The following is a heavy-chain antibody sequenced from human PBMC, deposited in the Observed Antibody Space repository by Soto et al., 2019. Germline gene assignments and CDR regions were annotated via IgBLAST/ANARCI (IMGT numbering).Heavy chain of an antibody. D-gene: IGHD6-19*01. CDR2: ISSSGSTI. J-gene: IGHJ5*02. Sequence: PGGSLRLSCAASGFTFSDYYMSWIRQAPGKGLEWVSYISSSGSTIYYADSVKGRFTISRDNAKNSLYLQMNSLRAEDTAVYYCARDIAVAGIVWFDPWGQGTLVTVSS. CDR1: GFTFSDYY. V-gene: IGHV3-11*01. CDR3: ARDIAVAGIVWFDP.